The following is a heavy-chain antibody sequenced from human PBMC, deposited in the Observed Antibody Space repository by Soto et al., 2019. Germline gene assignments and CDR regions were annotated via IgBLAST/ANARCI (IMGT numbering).Heavy chain of an antibody. Sequence: PGXSLRLSCAASGFTFSSYSMNWFRQAPVNGLEWVSSISSSSSYIYYADSVKGRFTISRDNAKNSLYLQMNSLRAEDTAVYYCAREAMGRGYYYYYYMDVWGKGTTVTVSS. J-gene: IGHJ6*03. D-gene: IGHD2-8*01. V-gene: IGHV3-21*01. CDR1: GFTFSSYS. CDR3: AREAMGRGYYYYYYMDV. CDR2: ISSSSSYI.